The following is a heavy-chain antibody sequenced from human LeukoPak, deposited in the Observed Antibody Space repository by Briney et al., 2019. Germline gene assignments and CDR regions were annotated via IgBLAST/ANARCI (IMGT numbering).Heavy chain of an antibody. CDR2: ITPNSGGT. D-gene: IGHD1/OR15-1a*01. CDR3: ARGSANNGAGPKRAFEY. J-gene: IGHJ4*02. Sequence: ASVKVSCKASEYTFTDYYIHWVRQAPGQGLERMGWITPNSGGTNYAQKFRGRVTMTRDTSISTTYMELSSLTSDDTAMYYCARGSANNGAGPKRAFEYWGQGTLVTVSS. V-gene: IGHV1-2*02. CDR1: EYTFTDYY.